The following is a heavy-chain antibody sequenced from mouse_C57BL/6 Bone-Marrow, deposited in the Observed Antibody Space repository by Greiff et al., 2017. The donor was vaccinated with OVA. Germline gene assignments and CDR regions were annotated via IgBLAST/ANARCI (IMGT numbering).Heavy chain of an antibody. Sequence: VQVVESGAELARPGASVKLSCKASGYTFTSYGISWVKQRTGQGLEWIGKIYPRSGNTNYNEKFKGKATLTADKSSSTAYMELRSLTSEDSAVYFCANKRYGSKYYAMDYWGQGTSVTVSS. CDR2: IYPRSGNT. D-gene: IGHD1-1*01. J-gene: IGHJ4*01. V-gene: IGHV1-81*01. CDR3: ANKRYGSKYYAMDY. CDR1: GYTFTSYG.